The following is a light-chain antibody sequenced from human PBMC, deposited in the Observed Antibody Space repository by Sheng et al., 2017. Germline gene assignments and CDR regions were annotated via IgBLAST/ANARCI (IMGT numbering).Light chain of an antibody. CDR3: SSYTSSSTYV. Sequence: QSALTQPASASGSPGQSIIISCIGTSSDVGGYNYVSWYQQHPGKAPKLMIYDVSNRPSGVSNRFSASKSGNTASLTISGLQAEDEADYYCSSYTSSSTYVFGTGTKVTVL. V-gene: IGLV2-14*03. CDR1: SSDVGGYNY. J-gene: IGLJ1*01. CDR2: DVS.